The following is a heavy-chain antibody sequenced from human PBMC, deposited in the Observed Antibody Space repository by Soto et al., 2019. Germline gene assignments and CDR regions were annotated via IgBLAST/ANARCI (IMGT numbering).Heavy chain of an antibody. CDR3: VRSRQMESGNDYGVDV. V-gene: IGHV4-30-4*01. D-gene: IGHD1-1*01. CDR1: GVSLNTADTW. Sequence: QVQLQESGSGLVKPSQSLSLTCTVSGVSLNTADTWWSWIRQSPGKGLEFIGYYHSGGSTYYDASFRSRVIISADTSNRQFSLKLSSVTVADTAVYFCVRSRQMESGNDYGVDVWGQWTTVTVSS. CDR2: YHSGGST. J-gene: IGHJ6*02.